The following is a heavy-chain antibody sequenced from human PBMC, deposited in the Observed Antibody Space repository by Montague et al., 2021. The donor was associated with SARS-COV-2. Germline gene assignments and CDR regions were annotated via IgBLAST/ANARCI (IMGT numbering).Heavy chain of an antibody. D-gene: IGHD3-10*01. J-gene: IGHJ4*02. CDR2: LHHSGAT. V-gene: IGHV4-59*03. Sequence: ETLSLTCAVTGASMSPYHWSWIRQPPGKGLEWIGNLHHSGATNYNSSLERRVTMSVDTSKNQFSLNLISVTAADTAVYFCATSLGGRYYWADYYFDYWGQGILVTVSA. CDR1: GASMSPYH. CDR3: ATSLGGRYYWADYYFDY.